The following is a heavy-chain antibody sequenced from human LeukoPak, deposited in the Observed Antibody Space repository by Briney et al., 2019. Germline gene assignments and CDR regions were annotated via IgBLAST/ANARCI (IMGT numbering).Heavy chain of an antibody. Sequence: ASVKVSCKASGYTFTAYFMHWVRQAPGQGLELMGWTNPDNGATTYAEKFQGRVTMTRDTSITTAYMELSSLRSDDTAVYYCARPPGRDGYNRYDNWGQGTLVTVSS. D-gene: IGHD5-24*01. CDR3: ARPPGRDGYNRYDN. CDR2: TNPDNGAT. V-gene: IGHV1-2*02. CDR1: GYTFTAYF. J-gene: IGHJ4*02.